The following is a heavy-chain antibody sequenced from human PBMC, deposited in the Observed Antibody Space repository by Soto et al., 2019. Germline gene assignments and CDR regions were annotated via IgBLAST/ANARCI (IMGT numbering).Heavy chain of an antibody. Sequence: QVQLVQSGAEVKKLGASVKVSCKASGYTFTSYGISWVRQAPGQGLEWMGWISAYNGNTNYAQKLQGRVTMTTDTSTSTAYMELRSLRSDDTAVYYCAGTGDGSWGFEQLRTFDYWGQGTLVTVSS. J-gene: IGHJ4*02. D-gene: IGHD1-1*01. V-gene: IGHV1-18*01. CDR3: AGTGDGSWGFEQLRTFDY. CDR1: GYTFTSYG. CDR2: ISAYNGNT.